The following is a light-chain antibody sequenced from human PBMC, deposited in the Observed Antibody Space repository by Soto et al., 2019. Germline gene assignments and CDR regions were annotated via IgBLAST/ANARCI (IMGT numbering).Light chain of an antibody. Sequence: EIVLTQSPGTLSLSPGEGATLSCRASQSVDSSYLAWYQQKPGQAPRLLIFGASSRVTGIPDRFSGSGSGTYFTLTISRLEPEDFAVSYCQQYGRSLMYTFGQGTKLEIK. J-gene: IGKJ2*01. CDR1: QSVDSSY. V-gene: IGKV3-20*01. CDR2: GAS. CDR3: QQYGRSLMYT.